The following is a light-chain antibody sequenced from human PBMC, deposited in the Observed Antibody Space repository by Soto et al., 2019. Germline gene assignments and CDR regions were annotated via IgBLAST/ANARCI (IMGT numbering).Light chain of an antibody. Sequence: DLQMTQSPSSLSTSVGDRVTITCRASQTIGSQLNWYQQKPGKAPKLLIYAASSLQSGVPSTFSGSGSGTDFTLTISSLQPEDFATYYCQQSLTVPYTFGQGTKLEIK. CDR3: QQSLTVPYT. CDR2: AAS. CDR1: QTIGSQ. V-gene: IGKV1-39*01. J-gene: IGKJ2*01.